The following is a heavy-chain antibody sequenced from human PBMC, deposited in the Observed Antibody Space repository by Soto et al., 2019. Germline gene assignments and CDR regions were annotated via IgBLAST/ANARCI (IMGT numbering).Heavy chain of an antibody. Sequence: GGSLRLSCAASGFNFISYAMNWVRQAPGKGLECVSDISASGSSTYYADSVKGRFTISIDNSKNTTYLQMNSLSAEDTAVYYCAKGGYCSARICYHGFDYRGQGTLVTV. V-gene: IGHV3-23*01. CDR2: ISASGSST. D-gene: IGHD2-15*01. CDR3: AKGGYCSARICYHGFDY. CDR1: GFNFISYA. J-gene: IGHJ4*02.